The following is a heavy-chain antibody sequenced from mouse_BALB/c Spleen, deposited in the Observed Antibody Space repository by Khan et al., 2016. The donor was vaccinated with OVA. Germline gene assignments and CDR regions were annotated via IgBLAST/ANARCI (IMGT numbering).Heavy chain of an antibody. J-gene: IGHJ2*01. CDR3: AKGGYYDNSLFDY. CDR2: IYPGSGNT. Sequence: QVQLQQSGPELVKPGASVKISCKASGFTFTDYYIHWVKQKPGQGLEWIGWIYPGSGNTQYNEKFKDMATLTVDTTSTTAYMQLSSLTSEDTAVYFCAKGGYYDNSLFDYWGQGTTLTVSS. CDR1: GFTFTDYY. D-gene: IGHD1-1*01. V-gene: IGHV1-84*02.